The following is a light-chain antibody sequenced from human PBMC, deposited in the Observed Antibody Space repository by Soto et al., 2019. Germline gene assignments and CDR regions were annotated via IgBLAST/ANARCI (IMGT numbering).Light chain of an antibody. CDR2: EVI. J-gene: IGLJ1*01. V-gene: IGLV2-18*01. CDR1: SSDIGSYNR. CDR3: SLYTSSGTYV. Sequence: QSVLTQPPSVSGSPGRSVTISCTGTSSDIGSYNRVSWYQLPPGTAPKLMIYEVINRPSGVPDRFSGSKSGNTASLTISGLLAEDEADYYCSLYTSSGTYVFGTGTKVTVL.